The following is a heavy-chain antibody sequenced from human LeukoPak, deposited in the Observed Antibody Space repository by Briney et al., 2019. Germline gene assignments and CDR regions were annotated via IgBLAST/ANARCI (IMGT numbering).Heavy chain of an antibody. CDR3: ANPQSRGYDYLDY. D-gene: IGHD5-12*01. CDR1: RFIFRNYG. J-gene: IGHJ4*02. Sequence: AGGSLRFSCAASRFIFRNYGMHWVRQAPGKGLEWVAVISIDGSEKYYADSVKGRFTISRDNSKNTLYLQMNSLRGDDTAVYYCANPQSRGYDYLDYWGQGTLVTVSS. V-gene: IGHV3-30*18. CDR2: ISIDGSEK.